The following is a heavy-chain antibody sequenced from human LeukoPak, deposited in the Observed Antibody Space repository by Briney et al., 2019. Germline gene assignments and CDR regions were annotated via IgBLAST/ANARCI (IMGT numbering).Heavy chain of an antibody. Sequence: SETLSLTCTVSGGSIGSGGYCWSWIRQHPGKGLEWIGYIYYSGSTYYNPSLKSRVTISVDTSKNQFSLKLSSVTAADTALYYCARGYDSSGYYYFDYWGQGTLVTVSS. CDR1: GGSIGSGGYC. D-gene: IGHD3-22*01. V-gene: IGHV4-31*03. CDR2: IYYSGST. CDR3: ARGYDSSGYYYFDY. J-gene: IGHJ4*02.